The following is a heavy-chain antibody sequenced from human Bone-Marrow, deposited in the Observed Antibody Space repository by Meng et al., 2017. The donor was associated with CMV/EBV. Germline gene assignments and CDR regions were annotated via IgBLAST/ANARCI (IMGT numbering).Heavy chain of an antibody. D-gene: IGHD3-3*01. J-gene: IGHJ6*02. Sequence: ASVKVSCKTSGYTFSAHFVNWVRQAPGQGLEWMGWINTNSGDTNSPQKFQGRVTMTRDPSISTVYMELSSLRSEDTAVYYCARDSITIFGVVIPYYYYGMDVWGQGTTVTVSS. CDR3: ARDSITIFGVVIPYYYYGMDV. V-gene: IGHV1-2*02. CDR1: GYTFSAHF. CDR2: INTNSGDT.